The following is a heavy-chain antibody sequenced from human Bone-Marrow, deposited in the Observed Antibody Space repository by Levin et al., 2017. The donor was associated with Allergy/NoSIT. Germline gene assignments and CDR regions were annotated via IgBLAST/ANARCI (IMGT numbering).Heavy chain of an antibody. CDR3: AREGYDSSGYYSYYYGMDV. V-gene: IGHV1-2*02. Sequence: ASVKVSCKASGYTFTGYYMHWVRQAPGQGLEWMGWINPNSGGTNYAQKFQGRVTMTRDTSISTAYMELSRLRSDDTAVYYCAREGYDSSGYYSYYYGMDVWGQGTTVTVSS. CDR1: GYTFTGYY. D-gene: IGHD3-22*01. CDR2: INPNSGGT. J-gene: IGHJ6*02.